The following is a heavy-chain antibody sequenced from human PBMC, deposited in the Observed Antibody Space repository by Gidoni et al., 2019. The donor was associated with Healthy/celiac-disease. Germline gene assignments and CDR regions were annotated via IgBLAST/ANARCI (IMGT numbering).Heavy chain of an antibody. CDR2: IIPIFGTA. V-gene: IGHV1-69*01. D-gene: IGHD3-10*01. CDR1: GGTFSSYA. Sequence: QVQLVQSGAGVKKPGSSVKVSCKASGGTFSSYATSWVRQAPGQGLEWMGGIIPIFGTANYAQKFQGRVTITADESTSTAYMELSSLRSEDTAVYYCARRGVLGAFDIWGQGTMVTVSS. J-gene: IGHJ3*02. CDR3: ARRGVLGAFDI.